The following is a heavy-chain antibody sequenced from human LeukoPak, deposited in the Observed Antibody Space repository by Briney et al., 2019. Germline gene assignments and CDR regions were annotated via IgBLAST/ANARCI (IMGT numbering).Heavy chain of an antibody. J-gene: IGHJ4*02. Sequence: ASVKVSCKASGYTFTSYGISWVRQAPGQGLEWMGWMNPNSGNTGYAQKFQGRVTMTRNTSISTAYMELSSLRSEDTAVYYCARQPPYYYGSGTPGGYWGQGTLVTVSS. D-gene: IGHD3-10*01. CDR1: GYTFTSYG. CDR2: MNPNSGNT. V-gene: IGHV1-8*02. CDR3: ARQPPYYYGSGTPGGY.